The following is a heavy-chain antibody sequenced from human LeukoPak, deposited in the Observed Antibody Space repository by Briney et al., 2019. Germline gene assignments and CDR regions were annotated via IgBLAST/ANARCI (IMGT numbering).Heavy chain of an antibody. CDR2: IRNDRIT. CDR1: GLTFSDAW. Sequence: PGGSLRLSCVLSGLTFSDAWMSWVRQAPGKGLERVGRIRNDRITDYAAPVQGRFSISRDNSQNTFYLQMNSLRTEDTGMYCCTWMAMICTVDYWGQGTLVTVSS. D-gene: IGHD5-12*01. J-gene: IGHJ4*02. V-gene: IGHV3-15*01. CDR3: TWMAMICTVDY.